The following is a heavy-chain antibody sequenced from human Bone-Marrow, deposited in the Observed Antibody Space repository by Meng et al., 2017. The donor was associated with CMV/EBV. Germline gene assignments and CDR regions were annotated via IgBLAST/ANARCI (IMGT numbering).Heavy chain of an antibody. CDR2: IYYRGST. Sequence: TCTVSGGSITSYYWSWIRQPPGEGLEWIGDIYYRGSTNYNPSLKSRVTISVDTSRNQFSLKLSSVTAADTAVYYCAREDRIGNYFDYWGQGTLVTVSS. J-gene: IGHJ4*02. CDR3: AREDRIGNYFDY. CDR1: GGSITSYY. V-gene: IGHV4-59*01. D-gene: IGHD2/OR15-2a*01.